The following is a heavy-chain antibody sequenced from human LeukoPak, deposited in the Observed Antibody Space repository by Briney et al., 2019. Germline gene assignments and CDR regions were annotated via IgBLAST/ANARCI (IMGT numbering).Heavy chain of an antibody. CDR1: GGSISSSNW. J-gene: IGHJ4*02. CDR3: ARAFLVGYSPEEYFFDY. CDR2: IYHLGAT. D-gene: IGHD2-15*01. Sequence: MPSGTLSLTCTVSGGSISSSNWWSWVRQPPGQGLECIGEIYHLGATNYNPSLKSRVTISVDKSKNQFSLKLNSVTAADTAVYYCARAFLVGYSPEEYFFDYWGQGALVTVSS. V-gene: IGHV4-4*02.